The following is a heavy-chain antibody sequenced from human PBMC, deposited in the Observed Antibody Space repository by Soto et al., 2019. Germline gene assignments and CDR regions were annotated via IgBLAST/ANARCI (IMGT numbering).Heavy chain of an antibody. J-gene: IGHJ5*02. CDR2: INHSGGT. V-gene: IGHV4-34*01. CDR1: WGTIIGFD. Sequence: SETLCVTWGVEWGTIIGFDCRWIRQHPGKGLEWIGEINHSGGTNYNPSLKSRVTISVDTSKNQFSLKLSSVTAADTAVYYCARQVGIATGSTHWFDPWGQATLVTVSS. CDR3: ARQVGIATGSTHWFDP. D-gene: IGHD2-21*01.